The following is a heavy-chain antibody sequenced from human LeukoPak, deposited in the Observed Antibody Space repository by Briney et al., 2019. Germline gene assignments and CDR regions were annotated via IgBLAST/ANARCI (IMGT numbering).Heavy chain of an antibody. CDR1: GFTFSNSA. J-gene: IGHJ4*01. CDR2: LSGSGITT. V-gene: IGHV3-23*01. CDR3: AKGTYSSGWSYFDY. Sequence: PGGSLRLSCAASGFTFSNSAMSWVRQAPGKGLEWVSTLSGSGITTYYADSVKGRFTISRDNSKNTLYLQMNSLRAEDTAVYYCAKGTYSSGWSYFDYWGHGTLVPVSS. D-gene: IGHD6-19*01.